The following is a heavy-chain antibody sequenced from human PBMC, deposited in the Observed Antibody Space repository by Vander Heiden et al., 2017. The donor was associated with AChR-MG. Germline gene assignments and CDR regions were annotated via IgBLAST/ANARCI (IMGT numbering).Heavy chain of an antibody. V-gene: IGHV3-53*02. CDR1: GLPVSSNC. J-gene: IGHJ4*02. CDR2: IYSVGST. D-gene: IGHD3-16*01. CDR3: ARDKGTGDPFDY. Sequence: EVQLVETGGGLIQPGGSLRLSCAASGLPVSSNCMSWVRQAPGKGLEWVSVIYSVGSTYYADSVKGRFTISRDNSKNTLYLQMNSLRAEDTAVYYCARDKGTGDPFDYWGQGTLVTVSS.